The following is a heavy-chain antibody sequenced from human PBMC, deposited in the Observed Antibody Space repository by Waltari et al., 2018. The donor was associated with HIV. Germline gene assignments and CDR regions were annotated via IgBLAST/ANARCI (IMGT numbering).Heavy chain of an antibody. V-gene: IGHV3-74*01. Sequence: EVQLVESGGGLVQPGGSLRLSCAASGFTFSSSWMHLVRQAPGKGLVWVSRINSDGSSTSYADSVKGRFTISRDNAKNTLYLQMNSLRAEDTAVYYCARDSIQLWLPFDYWGQGTLVTVSS. CDR3: ARDSIQLWLPFDY. CDR2: INSDGSST. J-gene: IGHJ4*02. D-gene: IGHD5-18*01. CDR1: GFTFSSSW.